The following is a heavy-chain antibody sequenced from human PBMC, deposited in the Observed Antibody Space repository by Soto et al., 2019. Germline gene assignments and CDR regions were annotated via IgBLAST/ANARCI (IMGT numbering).Heavy chain of an antibody. CDR3: AKGLD. CDR1: GFTFSSYG. V-gene: IGHV3-30*18. J-gene: IGHJ4*02. Sequence: QVQLVESGGGVVQPGRSLRLSCAASGFTFSSYGMHWVRQAPGKGLEWVAVISYDGSNKYYADSVKGRFTISGDNSKNTLYLQMNSLRAEDTAVYYCAKGLDWGQGTLVTVSS. D-gene: IGHD2-21*01. CDR2: ISYDGSNK.